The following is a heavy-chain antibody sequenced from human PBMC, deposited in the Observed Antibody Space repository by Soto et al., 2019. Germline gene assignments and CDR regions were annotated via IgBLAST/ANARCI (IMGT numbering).Heavy chain of an antibody. CDR1: WFSLSNARMG. D-gene: IGHD3-3*01. J-gene: IGHJ4*02. Sequence: SGPTLVNPTETLTLTCTVSWFSLSNARMGVSWIRQPPGKALEWLAHIFSNDEKSYSTSLKSRLTISKDTSKSQVVLTMTNMDPVDTATYYCARIVWNYDFWSGYSHPAYYFDYWGQGTLVTVSS. CDR3: ARIVWNYDFWSGYSHPAYYFDY. CDR2: IFSNDEK. V-gene: IGHV2-26*01.